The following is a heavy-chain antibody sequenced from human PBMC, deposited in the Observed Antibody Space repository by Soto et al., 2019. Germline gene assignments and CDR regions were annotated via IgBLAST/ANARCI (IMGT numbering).Heavy chain of an antibody. V-gene: IGHV4-59*01. CDR1: GGSISGYS. Sequence: SETLSLTCSVSGGSISGYSWGWIRQPPGKGLDCIGYIYFAGSIKYSPSLQSRAIISADASKNQFSLTLRSVTAADTAQYYCARAGVDYWTGDAFDIWGPGTTVTV. D-gene: IGHD3-3*01. J-gene: IGHJ3*02. CDR3: ARAGVDYWTGDAFDI. CDR2: IYFAGSI.